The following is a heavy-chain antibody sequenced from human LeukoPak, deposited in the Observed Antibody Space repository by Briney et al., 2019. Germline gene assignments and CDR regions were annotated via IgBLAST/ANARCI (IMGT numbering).Heavy chain of an antibody. CDR3: ASGYLDDFWSGHF. CDR1: GFTFSTHW. D-gene: IGHD3-3*01. CDR2: IKEDGSEK. V-gene: IGHV3-7*01. J-gene: IGHJ4*02. Sequence: GGSLRLSCAASGFTFSTHWMSWVRQVPGKGLEWVANIKEDGSEKYYVDSVKGRFTISRDKAKKSLYLQMNSLRAEDSAIYYCASGYLDDFWSGHFWGQGTQVTVSS.